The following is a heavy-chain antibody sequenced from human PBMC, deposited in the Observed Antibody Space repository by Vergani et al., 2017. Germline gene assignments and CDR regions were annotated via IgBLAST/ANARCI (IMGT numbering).Heavy chain of an antibody. D-gene: IGHD3-10*01. Sequence: EVQLLESGGGLVQPGGSLRLTCAASEFTFSNYAMNWVRQAPGKGLEWVSGISGSGVSAYYADSVKGRFTISRDNSKNTLYLQMNSLRAEDTAVYYCAKDGSGSYPTFDYWGQGTLVTVSS. V-gene: IGHV3-23*01. CDR1: EFTFSNYA. CDR3: AKDGSGSYPTFDY. CDR2: ISGSGVSA. J-gene: IGHJ4*02.